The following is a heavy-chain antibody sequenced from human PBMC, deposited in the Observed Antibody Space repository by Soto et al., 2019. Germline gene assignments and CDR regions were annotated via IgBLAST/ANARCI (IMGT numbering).Heavy chain of an antibody. CDR1: GFSFTNFA. J-gene: IGHJ4*02. CDR2: IGASGDIT. V-gene: IGHV3-23*01. D-gene: IGHD2-21*02. Sequence: EVQLLESGGGLVQPGGSLRLSCAASGFSFTNFAMSWVRQAPGKVLEWVAGIGASGDITWYADSVKGRLSISRDNSKNTLYLQLNSLRFEDTAVYYCAKDDFTDRGDDYFDYWGPGTLVTVSS. CDR3: AKDDFTDRGDDYFDY.